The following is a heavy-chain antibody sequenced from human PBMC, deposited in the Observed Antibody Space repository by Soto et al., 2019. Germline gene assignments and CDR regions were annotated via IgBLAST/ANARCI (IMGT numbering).Heavy chain of an antibody. CDR1: GFPFSTYW. V-gene: IGHV3-7*03. CDR2: INPDGNVG. CDR3: AGWRRHDYNY. Sequence: EVQLLGSGGGLVQPGGSLRLSCVGSGFPFSTYWMNWDRQAPGKGLEWVANINPDGNVGTYVDSVRGCFTTSRDNAKNALYLQMNSLRADDTAVYFCAGWRRHDYNYWGPGIMVTVSS. J-gene: IGHJ4*02. D-gene: IGHD4-4*01.